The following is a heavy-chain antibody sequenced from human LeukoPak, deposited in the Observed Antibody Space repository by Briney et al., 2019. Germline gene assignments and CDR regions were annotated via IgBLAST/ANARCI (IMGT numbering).Heavy chain of an antibody. CDR1: EYTFTGYY. D-gene: IGHD2-15*01. V-gene: IGHV1-2*02. Sequence: GASVKVSCKASEYTFTGYYLHWVRQAPGQGLEWMGWINPNSGGTNLAQKFQDRVTMTRDTSISTAYMEWSRLTSDDAAVYYCARQKNGYCSVASCPRYDYWGQGTLVTVSS. J-gene: IGHJ4*02. CDR2: INPNSGGT. CDR3: ARQKNGYCSVASCPRYDY.